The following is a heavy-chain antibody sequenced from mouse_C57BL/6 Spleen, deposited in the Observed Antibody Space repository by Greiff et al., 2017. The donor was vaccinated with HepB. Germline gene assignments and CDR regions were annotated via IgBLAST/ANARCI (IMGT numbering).Heavy chain of an antibody. CDR3: AKNSHYGSSYDAMDY. J-gene: IGHJ4*01. D-gene: IGHD1-1*01. Sequence: QVQLQQPGPGLVQPSQSLSITCTVSGFSLTSYGVHWVRQSPGKGLEWLGVIWRGGSTDYNAAFMSRLSITKDNSKSQVFFKMNSLQADDTAIYYCAKNSHYGSSYDAMDYWGQGTSVTVSS. V-gene: IGHV2-5*01. CDR2: IWRGGST. CDR1: GFSLTSYG.